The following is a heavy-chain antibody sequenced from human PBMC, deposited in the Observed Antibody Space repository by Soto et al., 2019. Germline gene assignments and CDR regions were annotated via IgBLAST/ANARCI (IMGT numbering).Heavy chain of an antibody. J-gene: IGHJ5*02. CDR1: GGSISSGGYS. V-gene: IGHV4-30-2*01. D-gene: IGHD1-7*01. CDR2: IYHSGST. CDR3: ARADRNYEGWFDP. Sequence: NPWETLSLTCAGSGGSISSGGYSWSWIRQPPGKGLEWIGYIYHSGSTYYNPSLKSRVTISVDRSKNQFSLKLSSVTAADTAVYYCARADRNYEGWFDPWGQGTLVTVSS.